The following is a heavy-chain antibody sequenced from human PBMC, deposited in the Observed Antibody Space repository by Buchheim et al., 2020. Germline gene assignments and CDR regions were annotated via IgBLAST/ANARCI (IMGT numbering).Heavy chain of an antibody. CDR1: GFTFSSYS. CDR2: ITSGSDTT. CDR3: ARGITRGSYLFDY. V-gene: IGHV3-48*01. Sequence: EVQLVESGGGLVQPGGSLRLSCAASGFTFSSYSMNWVRQAPGKGLEWVSYITSGSDTTYYADSVKGRLTVSRDNAKNSLFLQMSSLRAEDKGLYYCARGITRGSYLFDYWGQGTL. D-gene: IGHD1-26*01. J-gene: IGHJ4*02.